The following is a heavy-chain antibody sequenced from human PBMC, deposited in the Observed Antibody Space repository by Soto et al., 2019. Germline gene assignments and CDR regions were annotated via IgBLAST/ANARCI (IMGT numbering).Heavy chain of an antibody. CDR3: ARAPQELELRMDV. D-gene: IGHD1-7*01. CDR1: GFTFSDYA. Sequence: QVQLVESGGGVVQPGRSLRLSCATSGFTFSDYAMHWVRQAPGKGLEWVAVIWYDGSNEYYAGSVKGRFTISRDNSKNTLYLQMNSLRADDTAAYFCARAPQELELRMDVRGQGTTVTVSS. J-gene: IGHJ6*02. V-gene: IGHV3-33*01. CDR2: IWYDGSNE.